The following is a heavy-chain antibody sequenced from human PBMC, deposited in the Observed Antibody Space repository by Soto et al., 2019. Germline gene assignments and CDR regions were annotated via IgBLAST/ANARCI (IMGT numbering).Heavy chain of an antibody. D-gene: IGHD3-22*01. J-gene: IGHJ4*02. CDR2: IKNDGSGT. Sequence: EVLLVESGGGLVQPGGSLRLSFAASGFTFSTYWMHWVRQAPGKGLVWVSRIKNDGSGTYYVDSVEGRFTISRDNAKNTLYLQMNSLRAGDTAVYYCVRGDGDYYDGNGYLGRHWGQGTLVTVSS. V-gene: IGHV3-74*01. CDR1: GFTFSTYW. CDR3: VRGDGDYYDGNGYLGRH.